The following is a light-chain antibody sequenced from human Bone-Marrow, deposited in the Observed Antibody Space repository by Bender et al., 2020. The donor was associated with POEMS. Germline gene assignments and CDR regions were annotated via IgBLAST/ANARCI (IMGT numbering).Light chain of an antibody. J-gene: IGLJ3*02. CDR3: AAWEDSLNGWV. Sequence: SYDLTQPPSISVSPGQTATITCSGDRLEDKYPSWYQQKAGQSPVLVIYQAVKRPSGIPQRFSGSNSGNTATLTISGTQAMDEADYYCAAWEDSLNGWVFGGGTKLTVL. CDR1: RLEDKY. CDR2: QAV. V-gene: IGLV3-1*01.